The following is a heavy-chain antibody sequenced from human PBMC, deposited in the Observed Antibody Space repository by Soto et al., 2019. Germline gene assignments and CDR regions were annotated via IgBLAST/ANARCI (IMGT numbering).Heavy chain of an antibody. D-gene: IGHD3-3*01. CDR2: IHDSGST. CDR1: GGSIRSYY. V-gene: IGHV4-59*01. CDR3: ARDHIIRSRWHPFDS. J-gene: IGHJ4*02. Sequence: PSETLSLTCTVSGGSIRSYYWNWIRQPPGKGLEWIGYIHDSGSTNYNPSLKSRVTISVDTSKSQFSLNLTSVTAADMAVYFCARDHIIRSRWHPFDSWGQGTLVTVSS.